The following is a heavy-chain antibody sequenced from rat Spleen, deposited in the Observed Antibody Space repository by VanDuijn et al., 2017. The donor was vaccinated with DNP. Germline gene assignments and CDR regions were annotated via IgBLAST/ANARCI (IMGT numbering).Heavy chain of an antibody. J-gene: IGHJ2*01. CDR1: GYTFTTYY. D-gene: IGHD1-5*01. Sequence: QVQLQQSGGELAKPGSSVQISCKASGYTFTTYYMSWIKQTAGQGLEWTGYIAPGSGGIKYNEKFKGKATLTVDKSSSTAYMQLSSLTPVDTAVYYCARWNIGTTTLDYWGQGVMVTVSS. CDR3: ARWNIGTTTLDY. CDR2: IAPGSGGI. V-gene: IGHV1-43*01.